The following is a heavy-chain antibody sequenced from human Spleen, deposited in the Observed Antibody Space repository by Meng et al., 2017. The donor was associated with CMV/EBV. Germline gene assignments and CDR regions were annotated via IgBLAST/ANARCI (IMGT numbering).Heavy chain of an antibody. D-gene: IGHD6-6*01. V-gene: IGHV3-21*06. J-gene: IGHJ4*02. CDR1: GFTFNSYS. CDR2: IGSSGGYT. Sequence: LSCVVSGFTFNSYSVNWVRQAPGKGLEWVSTIGSSGGYTYYADSVRDRFTISRDDAKNSLFLQMNSLRAEDTAVYYCARGAYGSSVGSWGQGTLVTVSS. CDR3: ARGAYGSSVGS.